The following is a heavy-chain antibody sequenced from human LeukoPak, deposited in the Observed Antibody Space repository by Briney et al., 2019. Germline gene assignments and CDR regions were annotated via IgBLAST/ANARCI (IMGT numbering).Heavy chain of an antibody. CDR2: IYYSGST. D-gene: IGHD5-24*01. CDR1: GGSISSGGYY. V-gene: IGHV4-31*03. CDR3: ARESPGMATINGDYFDY. Sequence: PSETLSLTCTVSGGSISSGGYYWSWIRQHPGKGLEWIGYIYYSGSTYYNPSLKSRVTISVDTSKNQFSLKLSSVTAADTAVYYCARESPGMATINGDYFDYWGQGTLVTVSS. J-gene: IGHJ4*02.